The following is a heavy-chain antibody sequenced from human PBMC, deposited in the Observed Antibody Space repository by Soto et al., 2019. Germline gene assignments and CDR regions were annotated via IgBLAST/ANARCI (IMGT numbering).Heavy chain of an antibody. J-gene: IGHJ6*02. D-gene: IGHD5-12*01. CDR3: ARDFRDVAPPYYYGMDV. CDR2: ISAYNGNT. Sequence: QVQLVQSGAEVKKPGASVKVSCKASGYTFTSYGISWVRQAPGQGLEWMGWISAYNGNTNYAQKLQGRVTMTTDTSTSTAYMELRSLSSDDTAVYYCARDFRDVAPPYYYGMDVWGQGTTVTVSS. V-gene: IGHV1-18*04. CDR1: GYTFTSYG.